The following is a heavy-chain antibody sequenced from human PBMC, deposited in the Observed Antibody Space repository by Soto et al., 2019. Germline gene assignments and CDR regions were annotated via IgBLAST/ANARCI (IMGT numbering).Heavy chain of an antibody. J-gene: IGHJ4*02. D-gene: IGHD3-3*01. CDR1: GFSLTTSGVG. CDR3: AHRGLGTVFGLVTTTAISFGF. CDR2: IYWDDDK. Sequence: QITLNESGPRVVRPTETLALTCRFSGFSLTTSGVGVGWIRQSPGKAPEWLALIYWDDDKRYSASLKSRLTLTKDTSKNQVVLTVSDLDPTDTATYYSAHRGLGTVFGLVTTTAISFGFWGQGAPVAVSS. V-gene: IGHV2-5*02.